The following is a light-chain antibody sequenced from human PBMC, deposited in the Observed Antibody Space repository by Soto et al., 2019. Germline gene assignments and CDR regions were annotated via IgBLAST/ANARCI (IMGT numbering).Light chain of an antibody. Sequence: IPMTQSPSSVSASIGDRVTITCRASQDIYRLLAWYQQKPGKAPKLLIHDASNLQSGVTSRFSGSGSGPDFTLTISSLQPEDSATYYCLQAGAFPLTLGQGTNVEIK. CDR2: DAS. J-gene: IGKJ1*01. CDR3: LQAGAFPLT. V-gene: IGKV1-12*01. CDR1: QDIYRL.